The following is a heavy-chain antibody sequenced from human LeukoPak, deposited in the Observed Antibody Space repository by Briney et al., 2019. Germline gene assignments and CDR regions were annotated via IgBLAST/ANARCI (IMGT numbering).Heavy chain of an antibody. Sequence: GGSLRLSCAASGFTFSSYSMNWVRQAPGKGLEWVSSISSSSSYIYYADSVKGRFTIFRDNAKSSLYLQMNSLRAEDTAVYYCARAGTIAAARAYYFDYWGQGTLVTVSS. CDR1: GFTFSSYS. J-gene: IGHJ4*02. CDR2: ISSSSSYI. V-gene: IGHV3-21*01. D-gene: IGHD6-13*01. CDR3: ARAGTIAAARAYYFDY.